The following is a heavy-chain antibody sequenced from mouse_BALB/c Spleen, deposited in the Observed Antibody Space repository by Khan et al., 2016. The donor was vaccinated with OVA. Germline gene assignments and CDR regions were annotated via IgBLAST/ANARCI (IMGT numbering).Heavy chain of an antibody. J-gene: IGHJ2*01. CDR3: RISTINA. CDR2: TDPANGNT. Sequence: VQLKQSGAELVKPAASLKLSCTASGYTIKAIYIHWVKQRPEKGLERIRRTDPANGNTKYDPKFQGTATITADTSSNTAYLQLSSLTSEDTAGYYWRISTINAWGQGTTRTVSS. V-gene: IGHV14-3*02. CDR1: GYTIKAIY.